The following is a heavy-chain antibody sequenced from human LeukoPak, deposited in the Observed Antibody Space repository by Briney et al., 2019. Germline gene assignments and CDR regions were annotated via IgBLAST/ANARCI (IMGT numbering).Heavy chain of an antibody. CDR3: AKDLMEVAQQLVSTVDY. V-gene: IGHV3-23*01. CDR2: ISGSGGST. CDR1: GFTFSSYW. D-gene: IGHD6-13*01. J-gene: IGHJ4*02. Sequence: LSGGSLRLSCAASGFTFSSYWMSWVRQAPGKGLEWLSAISGSGGSTYYADSVNGRFTISRDNSKNTLYLQMNSLRAEDTAVYYCAKDLMEVAQQLVSTVDYWGQGTLVTVSS.